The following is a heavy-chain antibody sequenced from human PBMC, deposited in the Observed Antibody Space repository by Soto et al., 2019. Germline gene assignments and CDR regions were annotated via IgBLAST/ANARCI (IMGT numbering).Heavy chain of an antibody. D-gene: IGHD6-13*01. CDR3: ARDSSSWVNWFDP. CDR2: ISAYNGNT. V-gene: IGHV1-18*01. Sequence: GASVKVSCKASGYTFTSYGISWVRQAPGQGLVWMGWISAYNGNTNYAQKPQGRVTMTTDTSTSTAYMELRSLRSDDTAVYYCARDSSSWVNWFDPWGQGTLVTVSS. CDR1: GYTFTSYG. J-gene: IGHJ5*02.